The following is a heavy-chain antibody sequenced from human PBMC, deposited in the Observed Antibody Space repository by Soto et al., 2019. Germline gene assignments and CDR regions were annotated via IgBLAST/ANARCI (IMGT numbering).Heavy chain of an antibody. CDR2: IIPIFGTA. CDR3: ARDPTRYCSGGSCYWFGAFDI. CDR1: GGTFSSYA. Sequence: QVQLVQSGAEVKKPGSSVKVSCKASGGTFSSYAISWVRQAPGQGLEWMGGIIPIFGTANYAQKFQGRVTITADESTSTAYMELSSLRSEDTAVYYCARDPTRYCSGGSCYWFGAFDIWGQGTMVTVSS. V-gene: IGHV1-69*01. J-gene: IGHJ3*02. D-gene: IGHD2-15*01.